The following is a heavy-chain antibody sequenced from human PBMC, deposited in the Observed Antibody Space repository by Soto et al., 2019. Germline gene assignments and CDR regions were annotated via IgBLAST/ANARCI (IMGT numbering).Heavy chain of an antibody. CDR3: ARLRRSPNYDILNGTNAFDI. D-gene: IGHD3-9*01. Sequence: SETLSFTCTFSVGSISISSYYWGWIRQPPGKGLEWIGSIYYSGSTYYNPSLKSRVTISVDTSKNQFSLKLSSVTAADTAVYYCARLRRSPNYDILNGTNAFDIWGQGTMVTVSS. J-gene: IGHJ3*02. CDR2: IYYSGST. V-gene: IGHV4-39*01. CDR1: VGSISISSYY.